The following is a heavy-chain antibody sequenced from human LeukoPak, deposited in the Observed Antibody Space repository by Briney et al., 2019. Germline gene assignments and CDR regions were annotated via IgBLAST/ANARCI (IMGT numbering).Heavy chain of an antibody. CDR3: AKDSPAYSGSYWAAFDI. V-gene: IGHV3-30*02. J-gene: IGHJ3*02. CDR2: IRYDGSNK. CDR1: GFTFSSYG. D-gene: IGHD1-26*01. Sequence: GGSLRLSCAASGFTFSSYGMHWVRQAPGKGLEWVAFIRYDGSNKYYADSVKGRFTISRDNSKNTLYLQMNSLRAEDTAVYYCAKDSPAYSGSYWAAFDIWGQGTMVTVSS.